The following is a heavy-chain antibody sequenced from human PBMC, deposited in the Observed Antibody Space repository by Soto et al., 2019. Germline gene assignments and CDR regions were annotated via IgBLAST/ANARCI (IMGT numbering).Heavy chain of an antibody. Sequence: ASVKVSCKVSGYTLTELSMHWVRQAPGKGLEWMGGFDPEDGETNYAQKFQGRVTMTADTSTDTAYMELSSLSSAATALYSCATGFAATMSFDYWGQGTLVTVSS. CDR2: FDPEDGET. D-gene: IGHD5-12*01. CDR1: GYTLTELS. CDR3: ATGFAATMSFDY. V-gene: IGHV1-24*01. J-gene: IGHJ4*02.